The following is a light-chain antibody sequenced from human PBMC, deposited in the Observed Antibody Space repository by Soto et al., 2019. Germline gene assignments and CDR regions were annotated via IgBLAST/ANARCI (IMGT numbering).Light chain of an antibody. V-gene: IGLV1-40*01. CDR2: GNS. CDR1: SSNIGAGYD. CDR3: QSYDSSLSVYVV. Sequence: QSVLTQPPSVSGAPGQRVTISCTGSSSNIGAGYDVHWYQQLPGTAPKLLIYGNSNRPSGVPDRFSGSKSGTSASLAITGLQAEDXXDYYCQSYDSSLSVYVVFGGGTKLTVL. J-gene: IGLJ2*01.